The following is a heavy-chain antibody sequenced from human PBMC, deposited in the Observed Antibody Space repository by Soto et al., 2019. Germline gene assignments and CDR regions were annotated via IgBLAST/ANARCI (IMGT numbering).Heavy chain of an antibody. CDR1: GGTFSSYA. CDR3: ARSNDYGDYYYYGMDV. D-gene: IGHD4-17*01. J-gene: IGHJ6*02. CDR2: IIPIFGTA. V-gene: IGHV1-69*13. Sequence: ASVKVSCKASGGTFSSYAISWVRQAPGQGLEWMGGIIPIFGTANYAQKFQGRVTITADESTSTAYMELSSLRSEDTAVYYCARSNDYGDYYYYGMDVWGQGTTVTVSS.